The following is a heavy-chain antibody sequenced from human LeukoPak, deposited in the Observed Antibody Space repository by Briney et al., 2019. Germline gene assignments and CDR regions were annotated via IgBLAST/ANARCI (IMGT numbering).Heavy chain of an antibody. D-gene: IGHD2-15*01. Sequence: SETLSLTCAVSGGSFSGFRWHWIRQPPGKGPEWIGEINHSGGTTYNPSLKSRVTISVDTSKNQFSLKLTSVTAADTAVYYCARSDKRGYFYGLDVWGQGTTVTVSS. CDR2: INHSGGT. J-gene: IGHJ6*02. CDR1: GGSFSGFR. V-gene: IGHV4-34*01. CDR3: ARSDKRGYFYGLDV.